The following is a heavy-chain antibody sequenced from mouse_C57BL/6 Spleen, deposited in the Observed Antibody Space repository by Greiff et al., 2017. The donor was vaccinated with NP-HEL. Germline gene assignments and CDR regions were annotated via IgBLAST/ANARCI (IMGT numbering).Heavy chain of an antibody. D-gene: IGHD3-2*02. CDR1: GYTFTDYY. CDR2: INPNNGGT. Sequence: EVQLQQSGPELVKPGASVKISCKASGYTFTDYYMNWVKQSHGKSLEWIGDINPNNGGTSYNQKFKGKATLTVDKSSSTAYMELRSLTSEDSAVYYCAMRQLRLVYYAMDYWGQGTSVTVSS. V-gene: IGHV1-26*01. J-gene: IGHJ4*01. CDR3: AMRQLRLVYYAMDY.